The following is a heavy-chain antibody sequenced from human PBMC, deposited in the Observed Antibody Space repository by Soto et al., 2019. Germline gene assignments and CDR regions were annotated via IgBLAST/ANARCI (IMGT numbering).Heavy chain of an antibody. D-gene: IGHD3-22*01. CDR1: GFTFSSYA. Sequence: PGGSLRLSCAASGFTFSSYAMHWVRQAPGKGLEWVAIISYDGSNKFYADSVKGRFTISRDNSKNTLYLQVNSLRAEDTAVYYCARGGGGRFYYDSSGYFPGPYYGMDVWGQGTTVTVSS. V-gene: IGHV3-30-3*01. J-gene: IGHJ6*02. CDR2: ISYDGSNK. CDR3: ARGGGGRFYYDSSGYFPGPYYGMDV.